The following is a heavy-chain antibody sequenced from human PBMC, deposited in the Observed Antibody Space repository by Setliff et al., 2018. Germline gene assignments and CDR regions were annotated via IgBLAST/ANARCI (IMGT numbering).Heavy chain of an antibody. D-gene: IGHD3-3*01. CDR3: ARVTGFSYMDV. CDR2: IHFSGTT. CDR1: DGSSSSHY. V-gene: IGHV4-59*11. Sequence: SETLSLTCTVSDGSSSSHYWSWIRQPPGKGLEWIGYIHFSGTTNYNPSLKSRVTLSLDTSKNQFSPELSSVTAADTAMYYCARVTGFSYMDVWGKGTTVTVSS. J-gene: IGHJ6*03.